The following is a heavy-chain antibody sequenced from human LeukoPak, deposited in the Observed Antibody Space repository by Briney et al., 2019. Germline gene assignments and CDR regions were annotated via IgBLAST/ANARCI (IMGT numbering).Heavy chain of an antibody. D-gene: IGHD3-3*01. Sequence: GGFLRLSCAASGFTFDDYAMHWVRQAPGKGLEWVSGISWNSGSIGYADSVKGRFTISRDNAKNSLYLQMNSLRAEDMALYYCAKGQGGYDFWSGYYLDAFDIWGQGTMVTVSS. CDR1: GFTFDDYA. J-gene: IGHJ3*02. V-gene: IGHV3-9*03. CDR2: ISWNSGSI. CDR3: AKGQGGYDFWSGYYLDAFDI.